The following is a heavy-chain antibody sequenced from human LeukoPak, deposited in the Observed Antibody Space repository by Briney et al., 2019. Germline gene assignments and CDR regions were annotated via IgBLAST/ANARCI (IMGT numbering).Heavy chain of an antibody. Sequence: GGSLRLSCAASGFTVNNNYVSWVRQAPGKGLEWVSVIYGGGSTYYADSVKGRFTISRDNAKNSLYLQMNSLRAEDTAVYYCARDKIEGPTKLDYWGQGILVTVSS. V-gene: IGHV3-53*01. J-gene: IGHJ4*02. CDR1: GFTVNNNY. CDR3: ARDKIEGPTKLDY. D-gene: IGHD1-1*01. CDR2: IYGGGST.